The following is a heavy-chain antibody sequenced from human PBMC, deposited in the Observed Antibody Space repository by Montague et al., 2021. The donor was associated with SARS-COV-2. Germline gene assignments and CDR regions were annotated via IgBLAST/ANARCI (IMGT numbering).Heavy chain of an antibody. Sequence: PALVKPTQTLTLTCTFSGFSLSTSGMCVSWIRQPPGKALEWLALIDWDDDKYYSTSLKTRLTISKDTSKNQVVLTMTNMDPVDTATYYCARIREYDSLTGSYYGFDSWGQGTLVTVSS. CDR3: ARIREYDSLTGSYYGFDS. CDR2: IDWDDDK. D-gene: IGHD3-9*01. V-gene: IGHV2-70*01. J-gene: IGHJ4*02. CDR1: GFSLSTSGMC.